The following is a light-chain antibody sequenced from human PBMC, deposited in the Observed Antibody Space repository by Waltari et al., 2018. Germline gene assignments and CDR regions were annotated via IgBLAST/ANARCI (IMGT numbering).Light chain of an antibody. CDR1: NSDIGGYNY. J-gene: IGLJ2*01. V-gene: IGLV2-11*01. CDR2: EVS. CDR3: SSYAGSNSWI. Sequence: QAALTQPRSVSGSPGQSVTISCTGTNSDIGGYNYVSWYQQHPGTAPKLMIYEVSKRPSGVSARFSGYKSGNTASLTISGLQAEDEADYYCSSYAGSNSWIFGGGTRLTVL.